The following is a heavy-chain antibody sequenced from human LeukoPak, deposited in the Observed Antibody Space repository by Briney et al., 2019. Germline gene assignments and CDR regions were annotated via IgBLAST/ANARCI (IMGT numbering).Heavy chain of an antibody. CDR2: ITTSDGNT. Sequence: GGSLRLSCAASGFTVSNNYMSWVRQAPGKGLEWVSTITTSDGNTYYADSVKGRFTVSRDNSKNTLFLQMNSLRAEDTAVYYCAKDGGLWVSAHWGDSWGRGTLVTVSS. CDR1: GFTVSNNY. D-gene: IGHD7-27*01. J-gene: IGHJ4*02. V-gene: IGHV3-23*01. CDR3: AKDGGLWVSAHWGDS.